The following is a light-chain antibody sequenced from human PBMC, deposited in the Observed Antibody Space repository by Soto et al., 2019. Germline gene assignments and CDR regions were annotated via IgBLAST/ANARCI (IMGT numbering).Light chain of an antibody. CDR2: EVS. V-gene: IGLV2-23*02. J-gene: IGLJ2*01. CDR1: SSDVAIYNL. CDR3: CSYAGTNTFA. Sequence: QSALTQPASVSGSPGQSITISCTGTSSDVAIYNLVSWYQQHPGKAPKLMIYEVSKRPSGVSNRFSGSKSGNTASLTISGLQAEDEADHYCCSYAGTNTFAVGGGTKLTVL.